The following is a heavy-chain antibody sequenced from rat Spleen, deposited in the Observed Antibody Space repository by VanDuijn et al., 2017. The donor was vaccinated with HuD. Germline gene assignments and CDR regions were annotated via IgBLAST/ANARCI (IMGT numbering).Heavy chain of an antibody. Sequence: QVQLKESGPGLVQPSQTLSLTCTVSGFSLTRSHVSWVRQPPGQGLAWMGVIWIGGSPTYNSLLKSRLSISRDTSKSQVFLKMNSLQTEDTATYYCARDGGELGYWGQGVMVTVSS. J-gene: IGHJ2*01. CDR2: IWIGGSP. CDR1: GFSLTRSH. CDR3: ARDGGELGY. V-gene: IGHV2-43*01. D-gene: IGHD4-3*01.